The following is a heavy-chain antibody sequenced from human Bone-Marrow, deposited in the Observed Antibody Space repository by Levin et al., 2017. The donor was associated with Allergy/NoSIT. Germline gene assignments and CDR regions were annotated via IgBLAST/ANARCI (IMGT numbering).Heavy chain of an antibody. CDR2: MNPNSGNT. CDR1: GYTFTSYD. J-gene: IGHJ4*02. CDR3: ARSRYNSGLIPDY. D-gene: IGHD6-19*01. V-gene: IGHV1-8*01. Sequence: ASVKVSCKYSGYTFTSYDINWVRQATGQGLEWMGWMNPNSGNTGYAQKFQGRVTMTRNTSITTAYMELSSLRSEDTAVYYCARSRYNSGLIPDYWGQGTLVTVSS.